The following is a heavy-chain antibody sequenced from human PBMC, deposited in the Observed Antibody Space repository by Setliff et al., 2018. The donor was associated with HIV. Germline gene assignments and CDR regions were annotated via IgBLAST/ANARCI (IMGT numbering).Heavy chain of an antibody. CDR1: GFTFSTYA. CDR2: IYPGDSDT. V-gene: IGHV5-51*01. Sequence: GGSLRLSCAASGFTFSTYAMSWVRQMPGKGLEWMGIIYPGDSDTRYSPSFQGQVTISADKSISTAYLQWSSLKASDTAMYYCARHEVPKTDGYRYWGQGTLVTVSS. CDR3: ARHEVPKTDGYRY. J-gene: IGHJ4*02. D-gene: IGHD5-18*01.